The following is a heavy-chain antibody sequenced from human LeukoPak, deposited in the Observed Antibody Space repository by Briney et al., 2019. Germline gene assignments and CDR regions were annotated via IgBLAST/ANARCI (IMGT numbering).Heavy chain of an antibody. Sequence: SATLSLTCTVSGGSISSSSYYWGWIRQPPGKGLEWIGSIYYSGSTYYNPSLKSRVTISVDTSKNQFSMKLSSVTAADTAVYYCAKGDSDKIDYWGQGSLVTVSS. D-gene: IGHD2-21*02. V-gene: IGHV4-39*01. CDR2: IYYSGST. CDR1: GGSISSSSYY. CDR3: AKGDSDKIDY. J-gene: IGHJ4*02.